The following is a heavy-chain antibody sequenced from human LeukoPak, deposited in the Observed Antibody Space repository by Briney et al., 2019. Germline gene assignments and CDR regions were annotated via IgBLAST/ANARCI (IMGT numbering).Heavy chain of an antibody. CDR3: ARETSFDY. J-gene: IGHJ4*02. CDR1: GFIFSSYS. V-gene: IGHV3-30-3*01. CDR2: ISSDESNK. Sequence: GGSLRLSCAASGFIFSSYSMNWIRQAPGEGLEWVAVISSDESNKYYADSVKGRFTISRDNSKNTLYLQMNSLRPEGTAIYYCARETSFDYWGQGTLVTVSS.